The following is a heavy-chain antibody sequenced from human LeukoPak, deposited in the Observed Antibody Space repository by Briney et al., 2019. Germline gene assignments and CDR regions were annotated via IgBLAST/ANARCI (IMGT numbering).Heavy chain of an antibody. Sequence: ASVKASCKASGGTFSSYAISWVRQAPGQGLEWMGRIIPIFGTANYAQKFQGRVTITTDESTSTAYMELSSLRSEDTAVYYCAGLPRRYDSSGYYSPISPLSYFQHWGQGTLVTVSS. J-gene: IGHJ1*01. V-gene: IGHV1-69*05. CDR2: IIPIFGTA. CDR3: AGLPRRYDSSGYYSPISPLSYFQH. CDR1: GGTFSSYA. D-gene: IGHD3-22*01.